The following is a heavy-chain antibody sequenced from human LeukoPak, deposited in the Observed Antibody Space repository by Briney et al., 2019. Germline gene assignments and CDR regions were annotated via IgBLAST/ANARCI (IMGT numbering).Heavy chain of an antibody. CDR3: ATGRGTPLGF. Sequence: PGGSLRLSCAASGFTFSSYWMHWVRQAPGKGLVWVSRINTDGSSTNYADSVKGRFTVSRDNAKNTLYLQMSSLRAEDTAVYYCATGRGTPLGFWGQGALVTVSS. V-gene: IGHV3-74*01. CDR1: GFTFSSYW. CDR2: INTDGSST. D-gene: IGHD1-26*01. J-gene: IGHJ4*02.